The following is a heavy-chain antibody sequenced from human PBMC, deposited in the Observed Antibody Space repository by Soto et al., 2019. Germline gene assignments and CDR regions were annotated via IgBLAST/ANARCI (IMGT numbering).Heavy chain of an antibody. CDR2: INHSGST. CDR3: ARASKTYYDFWSGYPQYYFDY. J-gene: IGHJ4*02. V-gene: IGHV4-34*01. Sequence: QVQLQQWGAGLLKPSETLSLTCAVYGGSFSGYYWSWIRQPLGKGLEWIGEINHSGSTNYNPSLKSRVTTSVDTSKNQFSLKLSSVTAADTAVYYCARASKTYYDFWSGYPQYYFDYWGQGTLVTVSS. CDR1: GGSFSGYY. D-gene: IGHD3-3*01.